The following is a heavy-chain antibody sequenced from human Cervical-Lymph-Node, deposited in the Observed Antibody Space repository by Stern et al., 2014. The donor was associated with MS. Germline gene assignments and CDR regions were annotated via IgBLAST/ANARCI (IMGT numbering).Heavy chain of an antibody. D-gene: IGHD1-26*01. Sequence: EVQLVESGGGLVQPGGSLRISCAASGFTFSDYWMHWVRQVPGKGLVWVSRVSTDGTSTSYADSVKGRFTISRDNARNTVYLQMNSLRGEDTAVYYCGRKLGWEYGMDVWGQGTTVTVSS. CDR1: GFTFSDYW. V-gene: IGHV3-74*01. CDR3: GRKLGWEYGMDV. J-gene: IGHJ6*02. CDR2: VSTDGTST.